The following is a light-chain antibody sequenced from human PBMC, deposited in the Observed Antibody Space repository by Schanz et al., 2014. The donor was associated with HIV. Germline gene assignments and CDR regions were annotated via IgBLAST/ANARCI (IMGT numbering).Light chain of an antibody. V-gene: IGKV1-6*01. CDR2: DAS. J-gene: IGKJ1*01. Sequence: IQMTQSPSTLSASVGDRVTITCRASQGIRSDLGWFQQKPGKAPKRLIHDASTLQSGVPSRFSGSGSGTDFTLTISSLQPEDFATYYCLQDYDYPRTFGQGTKVEVK. CDR1: QGIRSD. CDR3: LQDYDYPRT.